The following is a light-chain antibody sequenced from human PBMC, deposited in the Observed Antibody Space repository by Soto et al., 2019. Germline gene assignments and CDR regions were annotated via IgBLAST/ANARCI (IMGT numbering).Light chain of an antibody. CDR2: DPS. Sequence: DIQMTQSPSSLSASVGDRVTITCQASQDFSNYLNWYQQKPGKAPRLLIYDPSNLETGAPSRFSGSGAGTDFTFTISSLQPEDSATYYCLQHNSYPWTFGQGTKVEIK. CDR1: QDFSNY. V-gene: IGKV1-33*01. J-gene: IGKJ1*01. CDR3: LQHNSYPWT.